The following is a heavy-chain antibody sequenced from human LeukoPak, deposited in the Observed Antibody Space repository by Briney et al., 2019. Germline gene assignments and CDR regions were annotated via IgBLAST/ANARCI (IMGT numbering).Heavy chain of an antibody. V-gene: IGHV3-23*01. Sequence: HPGGSLRLSCAASGFTFSSYAMSWVRQAPGKGLEWVSAISGSGGSTYYADSVKGRFTISRDNSKNTLYLQMNSLRAEDTAVYYCAKYHLWRPLHAADYWGQGTLVTVSS. D-gene: IGHD1-1*01. J-gene: IGHJ4*02. CDR2: ISGSGGST. CDR3: AKYHLWRPLHAADY. CDR1: GFTFSSYA.